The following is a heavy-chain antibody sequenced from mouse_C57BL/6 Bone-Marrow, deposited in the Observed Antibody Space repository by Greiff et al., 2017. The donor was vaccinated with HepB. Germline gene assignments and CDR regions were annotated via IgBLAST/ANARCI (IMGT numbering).Heavy chain of an antibody. CDR1: GYTFTSYW. CDR2: IHPNSGST. CDR3: AKRWLLPLYAMDY. D-gene: IGHD2-3*01. V-gene: IGHV1-64*01. Sequence: QVQLQQPGAELVKPGASVKLSCKASGYTFTSYWMHWVKQRPGQGLVWIGMIHPNSGSTNYNEKFKSKATLTVDKSSSTAYMQLSSLTSEDSAVYFCAKRWLLPLYAMDYWGQGTSVTVSS. J-gene: IGHJ4*01.